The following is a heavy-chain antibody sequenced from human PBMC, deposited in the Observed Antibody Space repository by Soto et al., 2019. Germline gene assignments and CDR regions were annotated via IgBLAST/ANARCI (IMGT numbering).Heavy chain of an antibody. D-gene: IGHD3-22*01. J-gene: IGHJ2*01. Sequence: GASVKVSCKASGYTFTSYYMHWVRQAPGQGLEWMGIINPSGGSTSYAQKFQGRVTMTRDTSTSTVYMELSSLRSEDTAVYYCARAHSGVVVGYWYFDLWGRGTLVTVSS. CDR3: ARAHSGVVVGYWYFDL. V-gene: IGHV1-46*01. CDR1: GYTFTSYY. CDR2: INPSGGST.